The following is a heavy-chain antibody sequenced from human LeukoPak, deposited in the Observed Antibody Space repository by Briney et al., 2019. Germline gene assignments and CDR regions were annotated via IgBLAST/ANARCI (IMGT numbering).Heavy chain of an antibody. CDR3: ARESIIPAARGDY. CDR2: INPNSGRT. V-gene: IGHV1-2*02. Sequence: ASVKVSCKASGYTFTGYFIHWVRQVPGQGLEWMGWINPNSGRTNYAQKFQGRVTMTRDTSTNTAYMELSRLRSDDTAIYYCARESIIPAARGDYWGQGTLVTVSS. D-gene: IGHD2-2*01. J-gene: IGHJ4*02. CDR1: GYTFTGYF.